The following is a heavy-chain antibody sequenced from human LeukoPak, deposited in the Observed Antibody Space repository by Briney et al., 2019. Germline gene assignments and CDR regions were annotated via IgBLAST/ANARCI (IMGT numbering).Heavy chain of an antibody. D-gene: IGHD2-15*01. CDR1: GGSVSGYY. CDR2: VYYSGNT. Sequence: TSETLSLTCVVSGGSVSGYYWGWIRQPPGRGLEWIGYVYYSGNTNYNPSFKSRITISVDTSRNQFSLQLSSVTAADTAVYYCARIHRYCSGGACYVLDNWGQGTLVAVSS. CDR3: ARIHRYCSGGACYVLDN. V-gene: IGHV4-59*02. J-gene: IGHJ4*02.